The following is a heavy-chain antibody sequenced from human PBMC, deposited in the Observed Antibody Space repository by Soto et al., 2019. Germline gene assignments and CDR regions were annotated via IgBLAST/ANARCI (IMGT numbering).Heavy chain of an antibody. V-gene: IGHV3-33*01. CDR2: IWYDGSNK. J-gene: IGHJ4*02. D-gene: IGHD6-19*01. Sequence: QVQLVESGGGVVQPGRSLRLSCAASGFTFSSYGMHWVRQAPGKGLEWVAVIWYDGSNKYYADSVKGRFTISRDNAKNTLYLPMNSLRAEDTAVYYCARDCAGYSSGWSQWGGFDYWGQGTLVTVSS. CDR3: ARDCAGYSSGWSQWGGFDY. CDR1: GFTFSSYG.